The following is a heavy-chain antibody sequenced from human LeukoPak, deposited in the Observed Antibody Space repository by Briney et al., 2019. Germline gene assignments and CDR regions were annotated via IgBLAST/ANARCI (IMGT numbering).Heavy chain of an antibody. D-gene: IGHD5-24*01. CDR2: ISAYNGNT. J-gene: IGHJ3*02. CDR3: ARDKSEATINDAFDI. CDR1: GYTFTSYG. Sequence: ASVKVSCKASGYTFTSYGISWVRQAPGQGLEWMGWISAYNGNTNYAQKLQGRVTMTTDTSTSTAYMELRSLRSDDTAVHYCARDKSEATINDAFDIWGQGTMVTVSS. V-gene: IGHV1-18*01.